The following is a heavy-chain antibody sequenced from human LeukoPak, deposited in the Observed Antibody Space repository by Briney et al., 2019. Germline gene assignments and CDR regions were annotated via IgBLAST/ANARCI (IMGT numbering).Heavy chain of an antibody. V-gene: IGHV3-66*01. CDR3: ASDRGYGGNSGDY. CDR2: MHSDDTT. J-gene: IGHJ4*02. CDR1: GLTVSNNY. Sequence: GGSLRLSCAASGLTVSNNYINWVRQAPVKGLEWVSVMHSDDTTYYADSVKGRFTISRDNFKNTLYLQMNTLRVEDTGVYYCASDRGYGGNSGDYWGQGTLVSVSS. D-gene: IGHD4-23*01.